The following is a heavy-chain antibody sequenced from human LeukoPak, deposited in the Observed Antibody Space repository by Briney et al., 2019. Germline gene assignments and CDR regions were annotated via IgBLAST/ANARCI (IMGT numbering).Heavy chain of an antibody. J-gene: IGHJ4*02. V-gene: IGHV5-51*01. CDR1: GDIFFSDW. CDR2: IYPGDSDT. Sequence: GESLKISCNRSGDIFFSDWFGWGREKPGSGLEWMGIIYPGDSDTIYSPSFQGHVTLSADKSITTAYLQWSSLNAYDTAMYYCVRPVFVNGTCYSYYHHWGQGTMVTVSS. CDR3: VRPVFVNGTCYSYYHH. D-gene: IGHD2-21*02.